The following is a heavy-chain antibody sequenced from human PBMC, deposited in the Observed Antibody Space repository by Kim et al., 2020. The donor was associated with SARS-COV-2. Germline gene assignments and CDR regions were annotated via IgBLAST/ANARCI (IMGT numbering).Heavy chain of an antibody. CDR3: ARGGETRGDPFIAARREDYYYYYGMDV. CDR1: GGSFSGYY. J-gene: IGHJ6*02. Sequence: SETLSLTCAVYGGSFSGYYWSWIRQPPGKGLEWIGEINHSGSTNYNPYLKSRVTISVDTSKNQFSLKLSSVTAADTAVYYCARGGETRGDPFIAARREDYYYYYGMDVWGQGTTVTVSS. D-gene: IGHD6-6*01. V-gene: IGHV4-34*01. CDR2: INHSGST.